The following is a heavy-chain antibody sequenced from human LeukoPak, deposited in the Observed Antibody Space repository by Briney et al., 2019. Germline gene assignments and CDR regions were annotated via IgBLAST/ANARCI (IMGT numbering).Heavy chain of an antibody. J-gene: IGHJ4*02. CDR3: AAVGGYGDYEDFVDY. D-gene: IGHD4-17*01. V-gene: IGHV1-69*05. CDR2: IIPIFGTA. Sequence: GSSVKVSCKASGGTFSSYAISWVRQAPGQGLEWMGGIIPIFGTANYAQKFQGRVTITTDESTSTAYMELSSLRSEDTAVYYCAAVGGYGDYEDFVDYWGQGTLVTVSS. CDR1: GGTFSSYA.